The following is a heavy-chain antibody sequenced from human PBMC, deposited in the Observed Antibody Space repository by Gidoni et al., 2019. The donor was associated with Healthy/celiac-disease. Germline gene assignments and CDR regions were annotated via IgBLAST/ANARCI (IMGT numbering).Heavy chain of an antibody. J-gene: IGHJ3*02. CDR1: GFTFSSYS. V-gene: IGHV3-21*01. CDR3: AREVGYCSSTSCYSFGAFDI. D-gene: IGHD2-2*01. Sequence: EVQLVESGGGLVKRGGSLRLSCAASGFTFSSYSMNGVRQAPGKGLEWVSSISSSSSYRYYADSVKGRFTISRDNAKNSLYLQMNSLRAEDTAVYYCAREVGYCSSTSCYSFGAFDIWGQGTMVTVSS. CDR2: ISSSSSYR.